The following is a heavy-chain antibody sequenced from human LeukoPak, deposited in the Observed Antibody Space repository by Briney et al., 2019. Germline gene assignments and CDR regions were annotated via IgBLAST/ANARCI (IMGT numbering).Heavy chain of an antibody. CDR1: GGTFSSYA. J-gene: IGHJ4*02. V-gene: IGHV1-69*06. CDR3: AREERYCSGGSCYFGY. CDR2: IIPIFGTA. D-gene: IGHD2-15*01. Sequence: SVKLSCNASGGTFSSYAISWVRQAPGQGLEWMGGIIPIFGTANYAQKFQGRVTITADKSTSTAYMELSSLRSEDTAVYYCAREERYCSGGSCYFGYWGQGTLVTVSS.